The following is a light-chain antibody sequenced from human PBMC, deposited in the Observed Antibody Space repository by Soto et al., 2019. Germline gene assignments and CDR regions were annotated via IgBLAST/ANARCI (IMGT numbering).Light chain of an antibody. CDR1: SSDIGTYNF. V-gene: IGLV2-14*01. Sequence: QSALTQPASVSGSPGQSITISCTGTSSDIGTYNFVSWFQQHPGKAPKLIISEVDNRPSGVSNRFSGSKSGNTASLTISGLLTEDEADYYCTSYITRTTLRVFGTGTKVTVL. J-gene: IGLJ1*01. CDR3: TSYITRTTLRV. CDR2: EVD.